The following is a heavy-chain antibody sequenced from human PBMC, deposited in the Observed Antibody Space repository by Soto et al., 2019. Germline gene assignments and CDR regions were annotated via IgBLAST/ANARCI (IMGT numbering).Heavy chain of an antibody. J-gene: IGHJ5*02. CDR1: GGSISSGGYY. V-gene: IGHV4-31*03. Sequence: SETLSLTCTVSGGSISSGGYYWSWIRQHPGKGLEWIGYIYYSGSTYYNPSLKSRVTISVDTSKNQFSLKLSSVTAADTAVYYCARERDDCSGGSCYTRQNWFDPWGQGTLVTVSS. CDR2: IYYSGST. CDR3: ARERDDCSGGSCYTRQNWFDP. D-gene: IGHD2-15*01.